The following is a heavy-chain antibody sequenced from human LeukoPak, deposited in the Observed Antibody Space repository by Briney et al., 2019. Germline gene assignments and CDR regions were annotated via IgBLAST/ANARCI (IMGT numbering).Heavy chain of an antibody. CDR3: ARDFYDRRGDAFDI. D-gene: IGHD3-22*01. J-gene: IGHJ3*02. CDR1: GGSISSHS. Sequence: PSETLSLTCTVSGGSISSHSWSWIRQPPGKGLEWIGYIFYSGSTNYNPSLKSRVTISVDTSKNQFSLKLSSVNAADTAVYYCARDFYDRRGDAFDIWGQGTIVTVSS. CDR2: IFYSGST. V-gene: IGHV4-59*11.